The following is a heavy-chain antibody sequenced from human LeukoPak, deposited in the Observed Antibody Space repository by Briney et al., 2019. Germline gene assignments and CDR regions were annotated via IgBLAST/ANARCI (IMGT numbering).Heavy chain of an antibody. J-gene: IGHJ4*02. Sequence: GGSLRLSCAASGFTFSSYSMNWVRQAPGKGLEWVSFISTSSSYIYYADSVKGRFTISRDNAKNSLNLQMNSLRAEDTAVYYCARDLWTQSFDYWGQGTLVTVSS. CDR3: ARDLWTQSFDY. D-gene: IGHD2/OR15-2a*01. CDR2: ISTSSSYI. CDR1: GFTFSSYS. V-gene: IGHV3-21*01.